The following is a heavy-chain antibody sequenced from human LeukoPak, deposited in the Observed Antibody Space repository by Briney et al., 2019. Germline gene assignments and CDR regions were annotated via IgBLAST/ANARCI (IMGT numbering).Heavy chain of an antibody. J-gene: IGHJ5*02. CDR1: GFTFSGSA. CDR3: IGRFGGSNWFDP. CDR2: IRCKANSYAT. Sequence: GGSLRLSCAASGFTFSGSAMHWVRQASGKGLEWVGRIRCKANSYATAYAASVKGRFTISRDDSKNTAYLQMNSLKTEDTAVHYCIGRFGGSNWFDPWGQGTLVTVSS. V-gene: IGHV3-73*01. D-gene: IGHD3-10*01.